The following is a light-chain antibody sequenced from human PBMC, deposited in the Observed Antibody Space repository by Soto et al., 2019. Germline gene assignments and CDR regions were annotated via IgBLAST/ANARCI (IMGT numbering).Light chain of an antibody. CDR3: QQYGTSPGT. CDR2: GAS. J-gene: IGKJ1*01. V-gene: IGKV3-20*01. Sequence: EIVLTQSPGTLSLSPGERATLSCRASQSVSINDLAWYQQKPGQAPRLLIYGASSRATGIPDRFSGGGSGTDFTLTISRLEPEDFAVYYCQQYGTSPGTFGQGTKLEIK. CDR1: QSVSIND.